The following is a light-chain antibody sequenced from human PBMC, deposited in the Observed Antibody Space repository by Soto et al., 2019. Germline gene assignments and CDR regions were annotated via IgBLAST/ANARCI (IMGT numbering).Light chain of an antibody. CDR3: QQSYRTLFT. CDR2: AAS. V-gene: IGKV1-39*01. CDR1: QSISSY. Sequence: DIQMTQSPSSLSASVGDRVTITCRASQSISSYLNWYQQKPGKAPKLLIYAASSLQSGVPSRFSGSGSGTDFTLTISSLQPEDFATYYCQQSYRTLFTFGPGTKVDIQ. J-gene: IGKJ3*01.